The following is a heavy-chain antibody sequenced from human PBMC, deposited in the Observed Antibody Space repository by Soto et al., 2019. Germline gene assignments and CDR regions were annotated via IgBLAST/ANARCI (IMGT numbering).Heavy chain of an antibody. Sequence: QVQLQESGPGLVKPSQTLSLTCSVSGGSISSGDYNWTWIRQPPGKGLECVGNVYHTGTTYYNPSLKRRVSISVDTSKNLFSLRLSSVTAADTAVYYCARDKWELPLDIWGLGTMVTVSS. CDR1: GGSISSGDYN. CDR2: VYHTGTT. J-gene: IGHJ3*02. D-gene: IGHD1-26*01. V-gene: IGHV4-30-4*01. CDR3: ARDKWELPLDI.